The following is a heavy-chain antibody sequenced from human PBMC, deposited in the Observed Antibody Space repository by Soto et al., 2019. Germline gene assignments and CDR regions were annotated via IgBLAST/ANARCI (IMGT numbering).Heavy chain of an antibody. CDR2: ISYSGTT. CDR3: ARGRGYSYGLDP. CDR1: GDSSSSANNY. V-gene: IGHV4-30-4*01. D-gene: IGHD5-12*01. Sequence: ITCTVSGDSSSSANNYWSWIRQPPGEGLEWIGFISYSGTTSYSPSLKSRLAISLDTSKNQFSLSLTSVTAADTAVYYCARGRGYSYGLDPWGQGTLVTVSS. J-gene: IGHJ5*02.